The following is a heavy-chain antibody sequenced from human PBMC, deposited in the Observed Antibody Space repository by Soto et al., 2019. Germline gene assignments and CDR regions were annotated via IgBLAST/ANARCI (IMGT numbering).Heavy chain of an antibody. J-gene: IGHJ4*02. V-gene: IGHV3-21*01. CDR3: ARVREFDF. D-gene: IGHD1-26*01. Sequence: GESLKISCAASGFTFSSYTMSWVRQAPGKGLEWVSTISGSSGYISHADSLKGRFTISRDNDKKSLYLQMNSLRAEDTAVYYCARVREFDFWGQGTLVTVSS. CDR2: ISGSSGYI. CDR1: GFTFSSYT.